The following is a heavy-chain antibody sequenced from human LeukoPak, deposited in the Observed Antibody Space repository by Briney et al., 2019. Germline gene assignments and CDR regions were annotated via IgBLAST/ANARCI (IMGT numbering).Heavy chain of an antibody. CDR1: RFSFSDSY. CDR3: TTSGWFDH. CDR2: IKSESDGGTT. D-gene: IGHD1-26*01. J-gene: IGHJ5*02. V-gene: IGHV3-15*01. Sequence: RGSLRLSCAASRFSFSDSYMSWVRQAPGKGLEWVGRIKSESDGGTTDYAAPVKGRFTISRDDSKNTLFLQMNSLQTEDTAVYYCTTSGWFDHWGQGTLVTVPS.